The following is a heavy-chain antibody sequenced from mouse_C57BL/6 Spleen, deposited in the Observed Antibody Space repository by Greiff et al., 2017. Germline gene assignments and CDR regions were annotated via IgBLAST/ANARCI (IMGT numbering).Heavy chain of an antibody. CDR1: GYTFTSYW. CDR3: ARPTPGTWSYYAMDY. CDR2: IYPGSGST. J-gene: IGHJ4*01. V-gene: IGHV1-55*01. Sequence: QVQLQQPGAELVKPGASVKMSCKASGYTFTSYWITWVKQRPGQGLEWIGDIYPGSGSTNYNEKFKSKATLTVDTSSSTAYMQLSSLTSEDSAVYYCARPTPGTWSYYAMDYWGQGTSVTVSS. D-gene: IGHD4-1*01.